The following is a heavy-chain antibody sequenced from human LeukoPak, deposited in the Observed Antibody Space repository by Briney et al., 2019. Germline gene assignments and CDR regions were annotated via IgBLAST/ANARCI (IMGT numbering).Heavy chain of an antibody. CDR2: ISYDGSNK. V-gene: IGHV3-30*18. CDR3: AKRYYYGSGSIL. CDR1: GFTFSSYG. J-gene: IGHJ4*02. Sequence: GGSLSLSCAASGFTFSSYGMHWVRQAPGKGLEWVAVISYDGSNKYYADSVKGRFTISRDNSKNTLYLQMNSLRAEDTAVYYCAKRYYYGSGSILWGQGTLVTVSS. D-gene: IGHD3-10*01.